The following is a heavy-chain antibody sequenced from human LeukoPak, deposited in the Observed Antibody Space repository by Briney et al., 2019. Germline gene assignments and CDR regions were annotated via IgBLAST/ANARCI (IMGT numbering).Heavy chain of an antibody. Sequence: GGSVSLLCGVWGLTLYIYRMHGVRHARGRARVSVSRINRDGGTTGYSDSVKGRFTISRDNAKNTLYLQMNGLRAEDTAVYYCVSVGDYGDYANYFDYWGQGTLVTVSS. CDR3: VSVGDYGDYANYFDY. CDR2: INRDGGTT. V-gene: IGHV3-74*01. D-gene: IGHD4-17*01. CDR1: GLTLYIYR. J-gene: IGHJ4*02.